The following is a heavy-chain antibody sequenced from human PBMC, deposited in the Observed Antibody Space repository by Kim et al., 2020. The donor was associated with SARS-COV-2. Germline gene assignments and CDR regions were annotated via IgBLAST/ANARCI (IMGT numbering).Heavy chain of an antibody. CDR1: GFNFSKYS. CDR2: ISTSGTTT. CDR3: ASDATHDH. Sequence: GGSLRLSCVGSGFNFSKYSMNWVRQAPGKGLEWVSHISTSGTTTYYIDSVRGRFTTSRDNARNSLFLQMTSLGDEDSAIYFCASDATHDHWGQGTRVTVSS. V-gene: IGHV3-48*02. J-gene: IGHJ4*02.